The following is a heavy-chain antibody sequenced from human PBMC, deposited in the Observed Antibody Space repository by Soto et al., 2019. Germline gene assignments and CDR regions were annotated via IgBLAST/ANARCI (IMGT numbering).Heavy chain of an antibody. Sequence: PGGSLRLSCAASGFTFSSYAMSWVRQAPGKGLEWVSAISGSGGSTYYADSVRGRFTISRDNSKNTLYLQMNSLRAEDTAVYYCAKAAIIAAAANCYYYMDVWGKGTTVTVSS. J-gene: IGHJ6*03. CDR2: ISGSGGST. CDR1: GFTFSSYA. V-gene: IGHV3-23*01. CDR3: AKAAIIAAAANCYYYMDV. D-gene: IGHD6-13*01.